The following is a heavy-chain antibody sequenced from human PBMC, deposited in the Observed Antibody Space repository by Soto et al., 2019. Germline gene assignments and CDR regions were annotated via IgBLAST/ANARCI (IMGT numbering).Heavy chain of an antibody. CDR3: ARDPVSYYSSGIYFDY. CDR1: GLTFSSFS. CDR2: ISSSGYFV. J-gene: IGHJ4*02. D-gene: IGHD3-10*01. Sequence: EVQLVESGGGLVKPGGSLRVSCATSGLTFSSFSMNWVRQAPGKGLEWVSSISSSGYFVYYADSVKGRFTISRDNAENSRYLQMNSLRAEDTAVYYCARDPVSYYSSGIYFDYWGQGTLVTVSS. V-gene: IGHV3-21*01.